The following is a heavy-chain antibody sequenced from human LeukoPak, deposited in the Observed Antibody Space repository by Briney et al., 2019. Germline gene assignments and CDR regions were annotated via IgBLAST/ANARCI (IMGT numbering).Heavy chain of an antibody. Sequence: GGSLRLSCEASGFTFSRYAMSWVRQAPGKGLEWVSAISIGGGSTYYADSVKGRFTISRDNSKNTLYLQMNSLRAEDTAVYYCAKEAVNYYDSSGYLFYWYFDLWGRGTLVTVSS. CDR2: ISIGGGST. D-gene: IGHD3-22*01. J-gene: IGHJ2*01. CDR3: AKEAVNYYDSSGYLFYWYFDL. V-gene: IGHV3-23*01. CDR1: GFTFSRYA.